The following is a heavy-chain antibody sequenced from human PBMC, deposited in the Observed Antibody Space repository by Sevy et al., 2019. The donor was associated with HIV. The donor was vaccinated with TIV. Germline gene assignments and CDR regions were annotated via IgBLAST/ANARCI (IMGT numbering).Heavy chain of an antibody. CDR1: GYSFTSYW. J-gene: IGHJ6*02. V-gene: IGHV5-51*01. CDR2: IYPGDSDT. Sequence: GESLKISCKCSGYSFTSYWIVWVRQMPGRGLEWMGIIYPGDSDTIYSPSFKGQATISVDKSSSTAYLQWSRLKASDTAIYYCAKGARGTLPAYYYYGMDVWGQGTTVTVSS. CDR3: AKGARGTLPAYYYYGMDV.